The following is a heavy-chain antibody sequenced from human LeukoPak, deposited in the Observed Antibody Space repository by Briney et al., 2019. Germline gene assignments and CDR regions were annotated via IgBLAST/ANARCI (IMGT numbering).Heavy chain of an antibody. CDR1: GGSFSGYY. Sequence: SDTLSLTCAVYGGSFSGYYWSWIRQPPEKGLEWIGEINHSGSTNYNPSLKSRVTISVDTSKNQFSLKLSSVTAADTAVYYCARDRYYGSGSYYNPRRGYFDYWGQGTLVTVSS. J-gene: IGHJ4*02. CDR3: ARDRYYGSGSYYNPRRGYFDY. CDR2: INHSGST. V-gene: IGHV4-34*01. D-gene: IGHD3-10*01.